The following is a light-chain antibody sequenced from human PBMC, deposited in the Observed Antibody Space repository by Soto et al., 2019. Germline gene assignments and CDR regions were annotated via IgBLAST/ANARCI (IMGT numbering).Light chain of an antibody. V-gene: IGKV3-20*01. CDR3: QQYGSSPKT. CDR1: QSVSSSY. J-gene: IGKJ1*01. CDR2: GAS. Sequence: EIVLTQSPGTLSLSPGERATLSCRASQSVSSSYLAWYQQKPGQAPRLLIYGASSRATGIPDRFSGSGSGKDFTLTISRLEPEDLAVYYCQQYGSSPKTFGQGTKVDIK.